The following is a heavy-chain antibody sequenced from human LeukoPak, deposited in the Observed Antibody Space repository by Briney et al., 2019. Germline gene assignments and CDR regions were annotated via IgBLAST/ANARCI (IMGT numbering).Heavy chain of an antibody. J-gene: IGHJ6*03. CDR1: GYTFTSYD. V-gene: IGHV1-8*03. D-gene: IGHD3-9*01. CDR2: MNPNSGNT. Sequence: ASVKVSCKASGYTFTSYDINWVRQATGQGLEWMGWMNPNSGNTGYAQKFQGRVTITRTTSISTAYMELSSLRSEDTAVYYCARGLLTGYVYYYYYYMDVWGKGTTVTVSS. CDR3: ARGLLTGYVYYYYYYMDV.